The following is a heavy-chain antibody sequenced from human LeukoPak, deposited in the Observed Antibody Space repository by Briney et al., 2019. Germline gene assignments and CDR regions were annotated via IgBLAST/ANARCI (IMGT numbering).Heavy chain of an antibody. CDR1: GGSISSYY. D-gene: IGHD5-24*01. J-gene: IGHJ4*02. Sequence: SETLSLTCTVSGGSISSYYWSWLRQPAGKGLEWIGRIFTTGSTIYNPSLKSRVTMSVDTSKNQFSLRLNSVTAADTAVYYCARGQGRDGDSFYFDYWGQGTLVTVSS. V-gene: IGHV4-4*07. CDR3: ARGQGRDGDSFYFDY. CDR2: IFTTGST.